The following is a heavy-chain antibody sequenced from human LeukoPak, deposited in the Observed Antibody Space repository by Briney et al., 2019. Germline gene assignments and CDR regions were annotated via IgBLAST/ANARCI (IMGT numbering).Heavy chain of an antibody. J-gene: IGHJ1*01. CDR1: GGTFSSYA. V-gene: IGHV1-69*06. Sequence: ASVKVSCKASGGTFSSYAISWVRQAPGQGLEWMGGIIPIFGTANYAQKFQGRVTITADKSTSTAYMELSSLRSEDTAVYYCATLGTDNYDILTGYYWYFQHWGQGTLVTVSS. D-gene: IGHD3-9*01. CDR3: ATLGTDNYDILTGYYWYFQH. CDR2: IIPIFGTA.